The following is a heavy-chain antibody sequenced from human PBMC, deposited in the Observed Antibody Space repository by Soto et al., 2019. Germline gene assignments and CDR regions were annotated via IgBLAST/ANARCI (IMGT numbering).Heavy chain of an antibody. V-gene: IGHV1-18*01. D-gene: IGHD5-18*01. CDR3: ARESSYGPTDY. CDR2: ISGYTGNA. CDR1: GYTFTSYG. J-gene: IGHJ4*02. Sequence: ASVKVSCKASGYTFTSYGISWVRQAPGQGLEWMGWISGYTGNANYAQKLQGRVTMTTDTSTSTAYMELRSLRSDDTAVYYCARESSYGPTDYWGQGTLVTVSS.